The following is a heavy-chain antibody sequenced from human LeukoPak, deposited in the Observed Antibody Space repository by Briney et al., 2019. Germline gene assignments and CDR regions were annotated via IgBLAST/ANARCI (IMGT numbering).Heavy chain of an antibody. V-gene: IGHV3-7*01. CDR1: GFTFSNYW. CDR3: ARDHVATITAPFDY. Sequence: PGGSLRLSCAASGFTFSNYWMSWVRQAPGKGLEWVANIKQDGSEKYYVDSVKGRFTISRDNAKNSLYLQMNSLRAEDTAVYYCARDHVATITAPFDYWGQGTLVTVSS. CDR2: IKQDGSEK. D-gene: IGHD5-12*01. J-gene: IGHJ4*02.